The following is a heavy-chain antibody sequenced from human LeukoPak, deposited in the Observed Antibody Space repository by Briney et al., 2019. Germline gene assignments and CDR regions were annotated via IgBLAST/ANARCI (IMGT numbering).Heavy chain of an antibody. Sequence: ASVKVSCKASGYIFINYDINWVRQATGQGLEWMGWMNPNSGNTGYAQKFQGRVTMTRNTSISTAYMELSSLTSDDTAVYYCARVGDPAQRRNSMVWGLIINNFVDTWGQGTLVTVSS. CDR1: GYIFINYD. V-gene: IGHV1-8*01. D-gene: IGHD3-10*01. CDR2: MNPNSGNT. CDR3: ARVGDPAQRRNSMVWGLIINNFVDT. J-gene: IGHJ5*02.